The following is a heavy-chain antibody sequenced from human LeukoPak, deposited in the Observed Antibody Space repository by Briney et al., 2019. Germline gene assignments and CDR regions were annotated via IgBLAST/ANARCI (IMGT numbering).Heavy chain of an antibody. J-gene: IGHJ5*02. D-gene: IGHD6-13*01. V-gene: IGHV3-7*01. CDR3: ARVGTGSWYGGYKWFDP. Sequence: GGSLRLSCAASGFTFSSYWMSWVRQAPGKGLEWVATIKQDGSEKYFMDSVKGRFTISRDNAKNSLYLQMNSLRAEDTAVYYCARVGTGSWYGGYKWFDPWGQGTLVPSP. CDR2: IKQDGSEK. CDR1: GFTFSSYW.